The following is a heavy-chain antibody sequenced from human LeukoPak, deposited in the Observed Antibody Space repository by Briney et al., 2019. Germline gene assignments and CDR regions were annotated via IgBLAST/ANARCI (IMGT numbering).Heavy chain of an antibody. CDR3: ARESKLGAAPTGGYYYYGMDV. CDR1: GFTFSDYY. D-gene: IGHD2-15*01. V-gene: IGHV3-72*01. CDR2: IRNKANSYTT. J-gene: IGHJ6*02. Sequence: SGGSLRLSCAASGFTFSDYYMDWVRQAPGMGLEWVGRIRNKANSYTTEYAASVSGRFTISRDDSKDSLCLQMNSLKTEDTAVYYCARESKLGAAPTGGYYYYGMDVWGQGTTVTVSS.